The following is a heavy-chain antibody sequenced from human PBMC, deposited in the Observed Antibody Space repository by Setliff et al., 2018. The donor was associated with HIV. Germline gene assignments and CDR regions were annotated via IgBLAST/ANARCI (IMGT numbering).Heavy chain of an antibody. CDR2: VNPNSGNT. D-gene: IGHD7-27*01. CDR1: GYTFSNYD. CDR3: ARGADYLGIPSYYYYCMDV. Sequence: ASVKVSCKASGYTFSNYDIYWVRQATGQGLEWMGWVNPNSGNTGYAQKFQGRVTMTRDPSISTAYMELSRLRSEDTAVYYCARGADYLGIPSYYYYCMDVWGKGTTVTVSS. J-gene: IGHJ6*03. V-gene: IGHV1-8*02.